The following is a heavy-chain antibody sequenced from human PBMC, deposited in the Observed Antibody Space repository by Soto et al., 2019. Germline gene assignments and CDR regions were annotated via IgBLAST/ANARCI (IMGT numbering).Heavy chain of an antibody. V-gene: IGHV3-21*01. D-gene: IGHD2-15*01. CDR2: ISSSGYI. J-gene: IGHJ6*02. CDR3: ARDCSGGSCYPGMDV. CDR1: GFNFNSYT. Sequence: EVQLVESGGGLVKPGGSLRLSCAASGFNFNSYTINWVRQAPGKRLEWLSSISSSGYIFSTDSVRGRFTISRDNAKNSVYLQISGLRAEDTAVYFCARDCSGGSCYPGMDVWGQGTTVTVSS.